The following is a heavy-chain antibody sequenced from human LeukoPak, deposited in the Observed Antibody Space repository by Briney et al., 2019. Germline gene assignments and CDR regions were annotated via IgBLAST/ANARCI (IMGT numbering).Heavy chain of an antibody. D-gene: IGHD3-3*01. V-gene: IGHV3-9*01. Sequence: PGRSLRLSCAVSGFTFDDYAMHWVRQAPGKGLEWVSGISWNGGSVDYADSVKGRFTISRDNAKNSLYLQMNSLRAEDTAVYYCARLREIPVFGVVTKSTSYFDYWGQGTLVTVSS. CDR3: ARLREIPVFGVVTKSTSYFDY. CDR2: ISWNGGSV. J-gene: IGHJ4*02. CDR1: GFTFDDYA.